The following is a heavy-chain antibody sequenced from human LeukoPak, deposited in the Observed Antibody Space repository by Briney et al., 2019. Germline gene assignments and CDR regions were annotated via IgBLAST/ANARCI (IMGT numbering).Heavy chain of an antibody. Sequence: PGGSLRLSCAASGFTFSSYSMNWVRQAPGKGLEWVSSISSSSSYIYYADSVKGRFTISRDNAKNSLYLQMNSLRAEDTAVYYCARVALYSSWYPLNYYYYYYMDVWGKGTTVTISS. CDR3: ARVALYSSWYPLNYYYYYYMDV. J-gene: IGHJ6*03. D-gene: IGHD6-13*01. CDR2: ISSSSSYI. CDR1: GFTFSSYS. V-gene: IGHV3-21*01.